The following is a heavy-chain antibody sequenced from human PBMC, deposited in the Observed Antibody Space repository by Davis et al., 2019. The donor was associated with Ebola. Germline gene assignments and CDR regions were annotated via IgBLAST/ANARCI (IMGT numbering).Heavy chain of an antibody. Sequence: GESLKISCAASGFTFSNAWMSWVRQAPGKGLEWVGRIKSKIDGGTTDYAAPVKGRFTISRDDSKNTLYLQMNSLKTEDTAVYYCTTDLTWDITGTTDYWGQGTLVTVSS. CDR3: TTDLTWDITGTTDY. D-gene: IGHD1-20*01. V-gene: IGHV3-15*01. CDR2: IKSKIDGGTT. J-gene: IGHJ4*02. CDR1: GFTFSNAW.